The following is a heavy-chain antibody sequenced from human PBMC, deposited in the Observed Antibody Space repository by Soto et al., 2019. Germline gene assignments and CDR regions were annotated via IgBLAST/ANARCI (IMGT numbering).Heavy chain of an antibody. Sequence: ASVKVSCKASGYTFTGQYIHWVRQAPGQGLEWMGWINPNSGGTNYAQKFQGWVTMTRDTSISTAYMELSRLRSDDTAVYYCARGYCSSTSCHFDYWGQGTRVTVSS. CDR1: GYTFTGQY. CDR2: INPNSGGT. J-gene: IGHJ4*02. V-gene: IGHV1-2*04. CDR3: ARGYCSSTSCHFDY. D-gene: IGHD2-2*01.